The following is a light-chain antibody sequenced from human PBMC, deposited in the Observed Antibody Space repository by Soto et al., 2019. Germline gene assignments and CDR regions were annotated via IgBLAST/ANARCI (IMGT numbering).Light chain of an antibody. CDR3: QTWGTGILV. V-gene: IGLV4-69*01. Sequence: QSVLTQSPSASASLGASVKLTCTLSSRHSSYAIAWHQQQPEKGPRYLMKLNSDGRHTKGDGIPDRFSGSSSGTERYLTISRLQSEDEADYYCQTWGTGILVFGGGTQLTVL. J-gene: IGLJ7*01. CDR1: SRHSSYA. CDR2: LNSDGRH.